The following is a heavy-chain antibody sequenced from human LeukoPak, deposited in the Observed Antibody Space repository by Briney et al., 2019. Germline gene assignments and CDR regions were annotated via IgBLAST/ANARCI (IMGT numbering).Heavy chain of an antibody. D-gene: IGHD3-16*01. J-gene: IGHJ2*01. CDR2: INPNSGGT. CDR3: ARVAKLGARFGWYFDL. Sequence: GASVTVSCKASGYTFSDHYMHWMRQAPGQGPEWMGWINPNSGGTNFAQKFQGRMTMTRDTSISTTYLDLSSLRSDDTAVYYCARVAKLGARFGWYFDLWGRGTLVSVSS. V-gene: IGHV1-2*02. CDR1: GYTFSDHY.